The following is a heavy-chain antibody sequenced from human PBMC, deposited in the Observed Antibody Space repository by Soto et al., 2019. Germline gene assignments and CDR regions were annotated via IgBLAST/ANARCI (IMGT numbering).Heavy chain of an antibody. V-gene: IGHV5-51*01. CDR3: SKFKYSTSVRYLQH. Sequence: KVSCKAFGGTFSSYAICWVRQVPGKGLEWVAIIYPSDSRTIYSPSCQGQGTISADKSISTAYLQWSSLKASDTAIYYCSKFKYSTSVRYLQHWGQGTPVTVSS. CDR2: IYPSDSRT. CDR1: GGTFSSYA. J-gene: IGHJ1*01. D-gene: IGHD6-6*01.